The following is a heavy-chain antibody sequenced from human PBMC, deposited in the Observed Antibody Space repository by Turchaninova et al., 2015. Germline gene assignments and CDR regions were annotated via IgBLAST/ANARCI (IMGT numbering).Heavy chain of an antibody. V-gene: IGHV4-34*01. CDR2: INQSGST. CDR3: ARVEDTEGYYFDY. Sequence: VQLPPWGAGLLQPSATPSLPCAVYGGSFSGYSWSGTRQPPGKGREWIGEINQSGSTNYNPSLKSRVTISVDTSKNQFSLKLSSVTAADTAVYYCARVEDTEGYYFDYWGQGTLVTVSS. J-gene: IGHJ4*02. D-gene: IGHD2-15*01. CDR1: GGSFSGYS.